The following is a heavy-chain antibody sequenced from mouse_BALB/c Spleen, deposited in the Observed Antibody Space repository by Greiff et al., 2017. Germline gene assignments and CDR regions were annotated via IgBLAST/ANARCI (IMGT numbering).Heavy chain of an antibody. CDR1: GFNIKDTY. J-gene: IGHJ4*01. V-gene: IGHV14-3*02. CDR2: IDPANGNT. CDR3: ATYGNYVRYAMDY. Sequence: VQLKQSGAELVKPGASVKLSCTASGFNIKDTYMHWVKQRPEQGLEWIGRIDPANGNTKYDLKFQGKATITADTSSNTAYLQLSSLTSEDTAVYYCATYGNYVRYAMDYWGQGTSVTVSS. D-gene: IGHD2-1*01.